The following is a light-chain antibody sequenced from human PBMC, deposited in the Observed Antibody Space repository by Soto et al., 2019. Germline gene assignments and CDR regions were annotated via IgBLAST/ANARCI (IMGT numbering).Light chain of an antibody. CDR3: QQYNYWPMT. J-gene: IGKJ5*01. CDR2: GAS. V-gene: IGKV3-15*01. Sequence: IVVARSPATLSVSPGTRVTLSCRASESVSTNLAWYQQKAGQAPRLLIYGASTRATGVPSGFRAGGSGTEFTLTISSLHSEYVAVYYCQQYNYWPMTSCQGTRLDIK. CDR1: ESVSTN.